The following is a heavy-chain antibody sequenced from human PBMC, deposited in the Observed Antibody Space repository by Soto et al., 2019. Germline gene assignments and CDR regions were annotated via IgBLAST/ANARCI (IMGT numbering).Heavy chain of an antibody. D-gene: IGHD1-26*01. CDR2: IIPIFGTA. J-gene: IGHJ6*02. CDR1: GGTFSSYA. CDR3: AREATAYYYGMDA. Sequence: GASVKVSCKASGGTFSSYAISWVRQAPGQGLEWMGGIIPIFGTANYAQKFQGRVTITADKSTSTAYMELNSLRAEDTAVYYCAREATAYYYGMDAWGQGTTVTVSS. V-gene: IGHV1-69*06.